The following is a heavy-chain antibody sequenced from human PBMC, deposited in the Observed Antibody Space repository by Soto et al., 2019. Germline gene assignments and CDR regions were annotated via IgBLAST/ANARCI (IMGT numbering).Heavy chain of an antibody. CDR3: TKDPSAAAEDWFDA. D-gene: IGHD6-13*01. CDR1: GFNFHNYA. CDR2: ISYDGSNK. J-gene: IGHJ5*02. Sequence: GGSLRLSCAASGFNFHNYAMHWVRQAPGKGLQWVAVISYDGSNKYYADSVRGRFTFSRDNSKNTLYLQMNSLRAEDTAVYYFTKDPSAAAEDWFDAWGQGTLVTVSS. V-gene: IGHV3-30-3*01.